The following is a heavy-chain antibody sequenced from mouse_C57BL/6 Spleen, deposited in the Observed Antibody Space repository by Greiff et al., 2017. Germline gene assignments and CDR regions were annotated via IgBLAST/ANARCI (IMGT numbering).Heavy chain of an antibody. CDR1: GYTFTSYW. CDR2: IYPGSGST. CDR3: AQSDYYGTSGAY. J-gene: IGHJ3*01. D-gene: IGHD1-1*01. Sequence: QVQLQQPGAELVKPGASVKMSCKASGYTFTSYWITWVKQRPGQGLEWIGDIYPGSGSTNYNEKFKSKATLTVDTSSSTAYMQLSSLTSEDSAVYYCAQSDYYGTSGAYWGQGTLVTVSA. V-gene: IGHV1-55*01.